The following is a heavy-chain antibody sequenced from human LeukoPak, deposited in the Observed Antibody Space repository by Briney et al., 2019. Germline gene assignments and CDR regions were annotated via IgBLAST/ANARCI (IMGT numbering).Heavy chain of an antibody. D-gene: IGHD3-22*01. CDR3: ASWDYYDSSGYYFQH. V-gene: IGHV3-30*04. CDR1: GFTFSSYA. J-gene: IGHJ1*01. Sequence: GGSLRLSCAASGFTFSSYAMHWVRQAPGKGLEWVAVISYDGSNKYYADSVKGRFTISRDNSKNTLYLQMNSLRAEDTAVYYCASWDYYDSSGYYFQHWGQGTLVTVSS. CDR2: ISYDGSNK.